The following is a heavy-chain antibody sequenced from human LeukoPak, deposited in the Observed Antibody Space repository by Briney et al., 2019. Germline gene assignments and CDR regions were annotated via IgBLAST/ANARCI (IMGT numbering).Heavy chain of an antibody. J-gene: IGHJ4*02. CDR1: GASISSSY. CDR2: IHTNGNT. Sequence: SEPLSLTCTVSGASISSSYWSWLRQPPGKGLEWIAYIHTNGNTNSNPSLKSRVTVSVDASKNQFSLKLRSVAAADTALYYCARGYYDSRGFSNPFDSWGQGTLVTVSS. V-gene: IGHV4-4*08. CDR3: ARGYYDSRGFSNPFDS. D-gene: IGHD3-22*01.